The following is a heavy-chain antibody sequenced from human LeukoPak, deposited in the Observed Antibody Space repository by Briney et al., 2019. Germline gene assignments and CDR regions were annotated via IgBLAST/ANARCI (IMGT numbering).Heavy chain of an antibody. D-gene: IGHD5-18*01. Sequence: PGGSLRLSCAASGFTFDDYAVHWVRQTPRKGLEWVSGISWNSGNIGYADSVKGRFTISRDNARNSLYLQMNSLRAEDTALYYCAKDITHDTVMFSFASWGQGTLVAVSS. V-gene: IGHV3-9*01. CDR2: ISWNSGNI. CDR3: AKDITHDTVMFSFAS. J-gene: IGHJ4*02. CDR1: GFTFDDYA.